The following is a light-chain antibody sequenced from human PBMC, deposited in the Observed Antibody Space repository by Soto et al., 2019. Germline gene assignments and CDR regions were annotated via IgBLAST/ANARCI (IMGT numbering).Light chain of an antibody. CDR1: QSVSSN. J-gene: IGKJ3*01. CDR3: QQRSNWPVT. CDR2: GAS. Sequence: EIVMTQSPATLSVSPGERATLSCRASQSVSSNLAWYQQKPGQAPRLLIYGASTRATGIPARFSGSGSRTDFTLTITSLEPEDFAVYYCQQRSNWPVTFGPGTKVDIK. V-gene: IGKV3-15*01.